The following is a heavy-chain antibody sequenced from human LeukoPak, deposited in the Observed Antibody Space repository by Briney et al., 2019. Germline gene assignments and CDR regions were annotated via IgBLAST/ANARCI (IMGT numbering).Heavy chain of an antibody. CDR1: GFTFSSYG. V-gene: IGHV3-30*18. Sequence: GGSLRLSCAASGFTFSSYGMHWVRQAPGKGLEWVAVISYDGSNKNYADSVKGRFTISRDNSKHTLYLQMNSLRAEDTAVYYCAKGDVGCNYFAWPHDAFDIWGQGTMVTVSS. J-gene: IGHJ3*02. CDR3: AKGDVGCNYFAWPHDAFDI. CDR2: ISYDGSNK. D-gene: IGHD4-23*01.